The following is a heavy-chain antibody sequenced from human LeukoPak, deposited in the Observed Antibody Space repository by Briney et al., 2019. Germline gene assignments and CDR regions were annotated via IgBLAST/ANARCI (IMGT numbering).Heavy chain of an antibody. V-gene: IGHV3-30*04. J-gene: IGHJ4*02. Sequence: PGGSLRLSCAASGFTFSSYAMHWVRQAPGKGLEWVAVISYDGSNKYYADSVKGRFTISRDNSKNTLYLQMNSLRAEDTAVYYCARTPRQPFSSSWYYFDYWGQGTLVTVSS. CDR3: ARTPRQPFSSSWYYFDY. CDR1: GFTFSSYA. CDR2: ISYDGSNK. D-gene: IGHD6-13*01.